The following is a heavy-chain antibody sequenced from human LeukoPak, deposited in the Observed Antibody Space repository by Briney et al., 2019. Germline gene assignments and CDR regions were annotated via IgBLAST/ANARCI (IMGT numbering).Heavy chain of an antibody. D-gene: IGHD5-12*01. V-gene: IGHV1-69*05. CDR3: ARAGFYSGYDFGGNWFDP. CDR2: IIPIFGTA. J-gene: IGHJ5*02. CDR1: GGTFSSYA. Sequence: ASVKVSCKASGGTFSSYAISWVRQAPGQGLEWMGGIIPIFGTANYAQKFQGRVTITTAESTSTAYMELRSLRSEDTAVYYCARAGFYSGYDFGGNWFDPWGQGTLVTVSS.